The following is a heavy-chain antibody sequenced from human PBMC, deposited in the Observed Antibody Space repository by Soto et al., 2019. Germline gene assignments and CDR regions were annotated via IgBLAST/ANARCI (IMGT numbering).Heavy chain of an antibody. V-gene: IGHV4-59*08. D-gene: IGHD3-3*01. Sequence: PSETLSLTCTVSGGSISSYYWSWIRQPPGKGLEWIGYIYYSGSTNYNPSLKSRVTISVDTSKNQFSLKLSSVTAADTAVYYCARNLLRFLDSDAFDIWGQGTMVTVSS. J-gene: IGHJ3*02. CDR3: ARNLLRFLDSDAFDI. CDR2: IYYSGST. CDR1: GGSISSYY.